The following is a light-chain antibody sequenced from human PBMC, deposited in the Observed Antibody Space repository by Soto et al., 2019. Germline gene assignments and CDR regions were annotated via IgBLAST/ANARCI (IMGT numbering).Light chain of an antibody. CDR3: SSYTSNNVV. CDR1: SSDVGAYNY. CDR2: EVS. J-gene: IGLJ2*01. Sequence: QSALTQPASVSGSPGQSITISCTGTSSDVGAYNYVSWYQQHPGKAPTLIISEVSNRPSGLSNRFSGSKSGNTASLTISGLQPEDEADYYCSSYTSNNVVFGGGTKLTVL. V-gene: IGLV2-14*01.